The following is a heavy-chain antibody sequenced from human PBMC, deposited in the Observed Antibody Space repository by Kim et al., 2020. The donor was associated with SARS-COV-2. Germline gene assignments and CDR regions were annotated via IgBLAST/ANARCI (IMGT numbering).Heavy chain of an antibody. J-gene: IGHJ4*02. D-gene: IGHD2-8*02. Sequence: SETLSLTCAVYGGSFSGYYWSWIRQPPGKGLEWIGEINHSGSTNYNPSLKSRVTISVDTSKNQFSLKLSSVTAADTAVYYCARAGFDYWGQGTLVTVSS. V-gene: IGHV4-34*01. CDR1: GGSFSGYY. CDR2: INHSGST. CDR3: ARAGFDY.